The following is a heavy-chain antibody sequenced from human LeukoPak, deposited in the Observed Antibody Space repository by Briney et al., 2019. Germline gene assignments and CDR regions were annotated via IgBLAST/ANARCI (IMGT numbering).Heavy chain of an antibody. J-gene: IGHJ3*02. CDR2: ISYDGSNK. CDR3: ATDRGEAAFDI. V-gene: IGHV3-30-3*01. Sequence: GGSLRLSCAASGFTFSSYAMHWVRQAPGKGLEWVAVISYDGSNKYYADSVKGRFTISRDNSKNTLYLQMNNLRVVDTAVYYCATDRGEAAFDIWGQGTMVTVSS. CDR1: GFTFSSYA.